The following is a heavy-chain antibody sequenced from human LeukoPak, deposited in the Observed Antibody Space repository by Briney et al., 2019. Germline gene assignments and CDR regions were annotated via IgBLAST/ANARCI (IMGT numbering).Heavy chain of an antibody. CDR1: GGTFSSYA. Sequence: SVKVSCKASGGTFSSYAISWVRQAPGQGLEWMGGIIPILGTASDAQKFQGRVTITADESTSTAYMELSSLRSEDTAVYYCARVSTGRSYNYYYGMDVWGQGTTVTVSS. CDR2: IIPILGTA. CDR3: ARVSTGRSYNYYYGMDV. V-gene: IGHV1-69*01. J-gene: IGHJ6*02. D-gene: IGHD3-16*02.